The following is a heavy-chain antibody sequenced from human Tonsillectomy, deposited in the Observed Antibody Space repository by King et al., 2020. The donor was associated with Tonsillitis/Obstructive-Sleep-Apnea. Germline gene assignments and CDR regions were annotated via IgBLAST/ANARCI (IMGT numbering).Heavy chain of an antibody. CDR1: GGSVSSGDYF. D-gene: IGHD2-21*02. V-gene: IGHV4-61*08. CDR3: ARVAVVVTTTLAAFDI. CDR2: IYHSGSS. Sequence: QLQESGPGLVRPSETLSLTCSVSGGSVSSGDYFWSWIRQPPGKGLEWIGYIYHSGSSTYNPSLKSRVTISLDTSKNQFSLQLNSVAAADTAVYYCARVAVVVTTTLAAFDIWGQGTMVTVSS. J-gene: IGHJ3*02.